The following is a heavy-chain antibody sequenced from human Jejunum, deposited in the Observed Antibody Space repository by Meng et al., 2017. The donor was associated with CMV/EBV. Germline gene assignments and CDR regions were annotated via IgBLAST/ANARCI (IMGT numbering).Heavy chain of an antibody. CDR3: ARGNYDSSGYYLDY. J-gene: IGHJ4*02. Sequence: QVQLQQWGAGRLKPSETLSLPCAVYGGSFSGYYWSWIRQPPGKGLEWIGEINHSRGTKYNPSLKSRVTISADTSKNQFSLKLTSVTAADTAVYYCARGNYDSSGYYLDYWGQGTLVTVSS. CDR2: INHSRGT. CDR1: GGSFSGYY. V-gene: IGHV4-34*01. D-gene: IGHD3-22*01.